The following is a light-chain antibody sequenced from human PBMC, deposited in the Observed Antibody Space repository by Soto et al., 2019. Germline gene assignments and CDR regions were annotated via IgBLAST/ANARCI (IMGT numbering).Light chain of an antibody. CDR2: DVS. V-gene: IGLV2-14*03. CDR3: SSYTSRGTYV. Sequence: QSALTQPASVSGSPGQSITISCTGTSSEVGGYDYVSWYQQYPGKAPKLMIYDVSNRPSGVSIRFSGSKSGNTASLTISGLQAEDEADYYCSSYTSRGTYVFGPGTKVTVL. CDR1: SSEVGGYDY. J-gene: IGLJ1*01.